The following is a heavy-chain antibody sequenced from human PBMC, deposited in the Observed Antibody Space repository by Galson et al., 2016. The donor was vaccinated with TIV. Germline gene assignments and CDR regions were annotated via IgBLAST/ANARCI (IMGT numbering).Heavy chain of an antibody. CDR3: AKDGDRHSLVHVFNYFLDV. Sequence: SLRLSCAASGFTFRNFAMHWVRQAPGKGLEWVAFIRYDGSEKYFADSVKGRFTISRDNSKNTLYLQMNNVRAADTAVYYCAKDGDRHSLVHVFNYFLDVWGKGTTVTVSA. V-gene: IGHV3-30*02. CDR1: GFTFRNFA. J-gene: IGHJ6*04. CDR2: IRYDGSEK. D-gene: IGHD2-21*01.